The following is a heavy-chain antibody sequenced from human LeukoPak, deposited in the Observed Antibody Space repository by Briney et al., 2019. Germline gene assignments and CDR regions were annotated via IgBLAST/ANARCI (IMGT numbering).Heavy chain of an antibody. D-gene: IGHD3-10*01. CDR3: ARDRDAYLDY. J-gene: IGHJ4*02. CDR2: IYYSGST. CDR1: GGPISSYY. Sequence: SETLSLTCTVSGGPISSYYWSWIRQPPGKGLEWIGYIYYSGSTNYNPSLKSRVTISVDTSKNQFSLKLSSVTAADTAVCYCARDRDAYLDYWGQGTLVTVSS. V-gene: IGHV4-59*01.